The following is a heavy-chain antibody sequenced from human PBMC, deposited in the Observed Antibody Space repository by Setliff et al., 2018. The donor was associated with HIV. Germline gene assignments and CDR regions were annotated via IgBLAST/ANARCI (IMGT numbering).Heavy chain of an antibody. J-gene: IGHJ5*02. Sequence: PSETLSLTCTVSGGSISSGGYYWTWIRQHPGKGLEWIGFIYYSGSTYYNPSLKSRVTISVDTSKNQFSLKLSSVTAADTAVYYCARSVTFLIDWFDPWGRGTLVTVSS. CDR1: GGSISSGGYY. CDR3: ARSVTFLIDWFDP. CDR2: IYYSGST. D-gene: IGHD4-17*01. V-gene: IGHV4-31*03.